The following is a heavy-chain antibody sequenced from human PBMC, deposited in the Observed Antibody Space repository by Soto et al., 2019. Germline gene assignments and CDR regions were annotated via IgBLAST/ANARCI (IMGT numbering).Heavy chain of an antibody. V-gene: IGHV3-33*01. CDR1: GFTFSSYG. CDR3: ARDGYSSSPDY. CDR2: IWYDGSNK. D-gene: IGHD6-6*01. J-gene: IGHJ4*02. Sequence: GGSLRLSCAASGFTFSSYGMHWVRQAPGKGLEWVAVIWYDGSNKYYADSVKGRFTISRDNSKNTLYLQMNSLRAEDTAVYYCARDGYSSSPDYWGQGTLVTVSS.